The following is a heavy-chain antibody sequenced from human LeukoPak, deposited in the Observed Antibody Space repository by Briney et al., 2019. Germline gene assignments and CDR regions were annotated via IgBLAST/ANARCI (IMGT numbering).Heavy chain of an antibody. CDR1: GFTFSSYW. D-gene: IGHD1-26*01. V-gene: IGHV3-74*01. CDR3: IRDLGGRSGY. Sequence: GGSLRLSCAASGFTFSSYWMHWVRQAPGKGLVWVSRINSDGSSTNYADSVKGRFTISRDNAKDTLYLQMNGLRAEDTAVYHCIRDLGGRSGYWGQGTLVTVSS. J-gene: IGHJ4*02. CDR2: INSDGSST.